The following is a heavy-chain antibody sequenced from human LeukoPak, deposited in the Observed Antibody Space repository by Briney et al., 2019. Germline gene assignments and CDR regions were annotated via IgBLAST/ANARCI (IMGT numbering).Heavy chain of an antibody. V-gene: IGHV4-38-2*02. CDR1: GYSISSGYY. D-gene: IGHD6-19*01. CDR3: ARVVVGSGWWGWFDP. J-gene: IGHJ5*02. CDR2: IYYSGST. Sequence: SETLSLTCTVSGYSISSGYYWGWIRQPPGKGLEWIGSIYYSGSTYYNPSLKSRVTISVDTSKNQFSLKLSSVTAADTAVYYCARVVVGSGWWGWFDPWGQGTLVTVSS.